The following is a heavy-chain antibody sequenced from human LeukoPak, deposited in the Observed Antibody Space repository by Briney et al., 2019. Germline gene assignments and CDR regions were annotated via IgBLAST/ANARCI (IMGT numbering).Heavy chain of an antibody. CDR1: GYTFTGYY. CDR2: INPNSGGT. V-gene: IGHV1-2*02. Sequence: ASVKVSCKASGYTFTGYYMHWVRQAPGQGLEWMGWINPNSGGTNYAQKLQGRVTMTTDTSTSTAYMELRSLRSDDTAVYYCARDVPDSYGYRSSSDYWGQGTLVTVSS. D-gene: IGHD5-18*01. J-gene: IGHJ4*02. CDR3: ARDVPDSYGYRSSSDY.